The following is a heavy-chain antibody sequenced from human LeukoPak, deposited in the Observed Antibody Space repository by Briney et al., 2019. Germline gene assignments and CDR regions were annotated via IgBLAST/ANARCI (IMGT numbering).Heavy chain of an antibody. J-gene: IGHJ4*02. Sequence: GGSLRLSCAASGFTFSSYSMNWVRQAPGKGLEWVSYISSSGSTIYYADSVKGRFTISRDNAKNSLYLQMNSLRAEDTAVYYCARAPGGYSYGTPNFDYWGQGTLVTVSS. CDR3: ARAPGGYSYGTPNFDY. CDR2: ISSSGSTI. D-gene: IGHD5-18*01. V-gene: IGHV3-48*04. CDR1: GFTFSSYS.